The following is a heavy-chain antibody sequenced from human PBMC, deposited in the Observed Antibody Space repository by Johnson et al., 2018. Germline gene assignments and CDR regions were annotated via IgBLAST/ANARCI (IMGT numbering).Heavy chain of an antibody. V-gene: IGHV3-48*02. CDR3: ARDQKGGDYVPHFDY. CDR1: GFTFSSYS. CDR2: ISSSSSTI. J-gene: IGHJ4*02. D-gene: IGHD4-17*01. Sequence: EVQLVESGGGLVQPGGSLRLSCAASGFTFSSYSMNWVRQAPGKGLEWVSYISSSSSTIYYADSVKGRFTISGDNAKNSRYLKMNSLRDEDTAVYYCARDQKGGDYVPHFDYWGQGTLVTVSS.